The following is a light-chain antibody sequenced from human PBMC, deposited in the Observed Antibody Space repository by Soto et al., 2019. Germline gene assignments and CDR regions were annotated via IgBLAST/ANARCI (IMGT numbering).Light chain of an antibody. J-gene: IGKJ1*01. CDR2: AAS. CDR3: QQSYITPFT. V-gene: IGKV1-39*01. CDR1: ESVSTY. Sequence: DIQMTQSPSSLTASVGDRVTITCRASESVSTYLNWYQQKPGNAPKHLIYAASNLQSGVPSRFSGTGSGTDFTLTISSLQPEDSVIYYCQQSYITPFTFGQGTKVEIK.